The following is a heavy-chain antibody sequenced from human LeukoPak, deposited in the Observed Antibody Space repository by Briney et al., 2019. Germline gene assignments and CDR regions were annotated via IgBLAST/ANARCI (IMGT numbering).Heavy chain of an antibody. CDR2: ISTGGSII. D-gene: IGHD5-18*01. CDR1: GFTFSNFE. CDR3: ARERYSGYYFDC. J-gene: IGHJ4*02. V-gene: IGHV3-48*03. Sequence: GGSLRLSCAASGFTFSNFEMNWVRQAPGKGLEWVSYISTGGSIIHYADSVKGRFTISRGNAKNSLYLEMNSLRAEDTAIYYCARERYSGYYFDCWGQGTLVTVSS.